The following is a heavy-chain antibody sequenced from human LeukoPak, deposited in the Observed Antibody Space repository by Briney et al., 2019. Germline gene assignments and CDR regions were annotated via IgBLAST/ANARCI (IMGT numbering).Heavy chain of an antibody. J-gene: IGHJ6*02. CDR3: ARDPWAGMDV. D-gene: IGHD1-26*01. CDR2: IYYSGST. CDR1: GGSISSYY. Sequence: SETLSLICTVSGGSISSYYWRWIRQPPGKGLEWIGYIYYSGSTNYNPSLKSRVTISVDTSKNQFSLKLSSVTAADTAVYYCARDPWAGMDVWGQGTTVTVSS. V-gene: IGHV4-59*01.